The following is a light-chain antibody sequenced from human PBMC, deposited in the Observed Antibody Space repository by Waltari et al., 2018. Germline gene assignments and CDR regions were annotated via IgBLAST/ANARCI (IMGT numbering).Light chain of an antibody. CDR3: CSYAGSSTFHVL. J-gene: IGLJ2*01. CDR2: DVI. Sequence: QSVLTQPASMSGSPGQSITISCTGTNSDVGSYNLVSWYQQHPGKAPRLIIYDVIKRTSGVSDRFSGSKSGNTASLTVSGLQPEDEAEYFCCSYAGSSTFHVLFGGGTKLTVL. CDR1: NSDVGSYNL. V-gene: IGLV2-23*02.